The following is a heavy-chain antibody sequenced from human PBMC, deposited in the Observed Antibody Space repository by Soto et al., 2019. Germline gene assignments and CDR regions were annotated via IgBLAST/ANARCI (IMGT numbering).Heavy chain of an antibody. CDR2: IIPIFGTA. CDR1: GGTFSSYA. Sequence: QVQLVQSGAEVKKPGSSVKVSCKASGGTFSSYAISWVRQAPGQGLEWMGGIIPIFGTANYAQKFQGRVTITADESTSTAYMELSSLRSEDTAVYYCARSGTYYYDSSGYPGPDYFAYWGQGTLVTVSS. V-gene: IGHV1-69*01. J-gene: IGHJ4*02. D-gene: IGHD3-22*01. CDR3: ARSGTYYYDSSGYPGPDYFAY.